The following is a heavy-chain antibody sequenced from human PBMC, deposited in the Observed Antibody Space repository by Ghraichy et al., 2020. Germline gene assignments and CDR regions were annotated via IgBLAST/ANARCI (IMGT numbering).Heavy chain of an antibody. CDR3: AKVSSIAAAGFYY. D-gene: IGHD6-13*01. CDR2: ISGSGGST. V-gene: IGHV3-23*01. J-gene: IGHJ4*02. Sequence: LSLTCAASGFTFSSYAMSWVRQAPGKGLEWVSAISGSGGSTYYADSVKGRFTISRDNSKNTLYLQMNSLRAEDTAVYYCAKVSSIAAAGFYYWGQGTLVTVSS. CDR1: GFTFSSYA.